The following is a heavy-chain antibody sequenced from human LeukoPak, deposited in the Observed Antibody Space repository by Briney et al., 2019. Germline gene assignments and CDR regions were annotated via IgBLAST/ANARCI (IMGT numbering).Heavy chain of an antibody. V-gene: IGHV4-59*01. CDR1: GGSISSYY. Sequence: SETLSLTCTVSGGSISSYYWSWIRQPPGKGLEWIGYIYYGGSTNYNPSLKSRVTISVDTSKNQFSLKLSSVTAADTAVYYCARDTKRITMVRGVISEGFDPWGQGTLVTVSS. CDR3: ARDTKRITMVRGVISEGFDP. CDR2: IYYGGST. J-gene: IGHJ5*02. D-gene: IGHD3-10*01.